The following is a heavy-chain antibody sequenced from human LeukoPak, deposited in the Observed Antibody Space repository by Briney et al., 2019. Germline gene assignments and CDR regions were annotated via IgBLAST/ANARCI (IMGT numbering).Heavy chain of an antibody. Sequence: PGGSLILSCAASGFTFSSYAMSWVRQAAGKGLEWVSAISGSGGSTYYADSVKVRFTISRDNSKNTLYLQMNSLRAEDTAVYYCARVGSSGYYYGYWGQGTLVTVSS. CDR2: ISGSGGST. V-gene: IGHV3-23*01. D-gene: IGHD3-22*01. CDR1: GFTFSSYA. CDR3: ARVGSSGYYYGY. J-gene: IGHJ4*02.